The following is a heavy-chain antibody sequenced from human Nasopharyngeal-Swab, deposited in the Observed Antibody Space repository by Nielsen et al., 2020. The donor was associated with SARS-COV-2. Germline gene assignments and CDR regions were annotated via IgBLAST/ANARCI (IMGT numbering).Heavy chain of an antibody. Sequence: GGSLKISCAASGFTFSSYSMNWVRQAPGKGLEWVSFISSSGSHKYYADSMKGRFTISRDNAKSSLYLQLSSLRAEDTAVYYCARVEEYYYGSGSLSDNWGQGTLVTVSS. CDR3: ARVEEYYYGSGSLSDN. J-gene: IGHJ4*02. CDR1: GFTFSSYS. CDR2: ISSSGSHK. D-gene: IGHD3-10*01. V-gene: IGHV3-21*01.